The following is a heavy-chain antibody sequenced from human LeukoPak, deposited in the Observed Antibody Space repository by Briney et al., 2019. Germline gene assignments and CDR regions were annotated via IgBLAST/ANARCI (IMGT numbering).Heavy chain of an antibody. CDR3: ARDPRNKGFDP. V-gene: IGHV3-74*01. J-gene: IGHJ5*02. D-gene: IGHD1/OR15-1a*01. Sequence: PGGSLRLSCAASGFTLSYYWMHWVRQGPGKGLVWVLTINGDGSSTNYADSVKGRFTISRDNAKNTLYLEMNSLRVEDTAVYYCARDPRNKGFDPWGQGTLVTVSS. CDR2: INGDGSST. CDR1: GFTLSYYW.